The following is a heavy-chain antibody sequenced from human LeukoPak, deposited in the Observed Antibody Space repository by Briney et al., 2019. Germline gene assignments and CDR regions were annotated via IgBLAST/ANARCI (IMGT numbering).Heavy chain of an antibody. CDR3: ARRARGELGRGGYNQPYYFDY. CDR1: GYTFTSYA. V-gene: IGHV1-69*04. D-gene: IGHD5-24*01. Sequence: SVKVSCKASGYTFTSYAISWVRQAPGQGLEWMGRIIPILGIANYAQKFQGRVTITADKSTSTAYMELSGLRSEDTAVYYCARRARGELGRGGYNQPYYFDYWGQGTLVTVSS. CDR2: IIPILGIA. J-gene: IGHJ4*02.